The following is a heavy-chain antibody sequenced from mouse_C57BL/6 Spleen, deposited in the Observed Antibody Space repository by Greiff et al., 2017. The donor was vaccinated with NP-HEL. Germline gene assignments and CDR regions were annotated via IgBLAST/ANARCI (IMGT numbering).Heavy chain of an antibody. CDR3: AAITTVSYYAMDY. V-gene: IGHV1-82*01. J-gene: IGHJ4*01. D-gene: IGHD1-1*01. CDR2: IYPGDGDT. Sequence: QVQLQQSGPELVKPGASVKISCKASGYAFSSSWMNWVKQRPGKGLEWIGRIYPGDGDTNYNGKFKGKATLTADKSSSTAYMQLSSLTSEDSAVYFCAAITTVSYYAMDYWGQGTSVTVSS. CDR1: GYAFSSSW.